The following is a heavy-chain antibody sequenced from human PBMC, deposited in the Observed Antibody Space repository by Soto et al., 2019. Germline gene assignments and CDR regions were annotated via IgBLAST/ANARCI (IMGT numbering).Heavy chain of an antibody. CDR1: GVHFSSYG. CDR2: ISYDGSNK. J-gene: IGHJ6*02. V-gene: IGHV3-30-3*01. CDR3: ARDPYGGYYYGSGRPTDRDYYYGMDV. Sequence: GGSLRLSSAASGVHFSSYGMHWVRQAPGKGLEWVAVISYDGSNKYYADSVKGRFTISRDNSKNTLYLQMNSLRAEDTAVYYCARDPYGGYYYGSGRPTDRDYYYGMDVWGQGTTVTVSS. D-gene: IGHD3-10*01.